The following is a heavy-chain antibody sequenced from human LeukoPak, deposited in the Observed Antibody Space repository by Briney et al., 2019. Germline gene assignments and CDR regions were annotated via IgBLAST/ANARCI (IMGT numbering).Heavy chain of an antibody. D-gene: IGHD6-13*01. CDR1: GYSLTSYW. Sequence: GESLKISCKGSGYSLTSYWIGWVRQMPGKGLEWMGIIYPGDSDTRYSPSFQGQVTISADKSISTAYLQWSSLKASDTAMYYCARSRVGGIAAAGTDYYYMDVWGKGTTVTASS. V-gene: IGHV5-51*01. CDR3: ARSRVGGIAAAGTDYYYMDV. J-gene: IGHJ6*03. CDR2: IYPGDSDT.